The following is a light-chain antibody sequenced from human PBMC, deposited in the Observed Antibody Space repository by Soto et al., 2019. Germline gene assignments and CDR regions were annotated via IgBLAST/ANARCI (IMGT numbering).Light chain of an antibody. CDR1: QGISSY. CDR3: QQLNTYPWT. Sequence: AIRTTQSPSSLSASAGDKVTITCRASQGISSYLAWFQQKPGRPPKLLMSATSTLQSDVPSRFSGSGSGTDFTLTINSLQPEDFATYYCQQLNTYPWTFGQGTKVDIK. V-gene: IGKV1-8*01. CDR2: ATS. J-gene: IGKJ1*01.